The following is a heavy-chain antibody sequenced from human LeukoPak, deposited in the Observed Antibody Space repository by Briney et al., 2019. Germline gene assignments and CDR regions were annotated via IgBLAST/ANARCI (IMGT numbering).Heavy chain of an antibody. V-gene: IGHV1-69*05. CDR3: ARGYCSSTSCYTHLDY. J-gene: IGHJ4*02. CDR1: GGTFSSYA. CDR2: IIPIFGTA. D-gene: IGHD2-2*02. Sequence: ASVKVSCKASGGTFSSYAISWVRQAPGQGLEWMGGIIPIFGTANYAQKFQGRVTITTDESTSTAYMELSSLRSEDTAVYYCARGYCSSTSCYTHLDYWGQGTLVTVSS.